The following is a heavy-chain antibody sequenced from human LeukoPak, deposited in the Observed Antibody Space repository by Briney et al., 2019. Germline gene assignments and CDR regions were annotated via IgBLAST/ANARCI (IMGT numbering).Heavy chain of an antibody. CDR2: IYDSGST. J-gene: IGHJ4*02. D-gene: IGHD3-22*01. Sequence: SETPSLTCTVSGGSIRSSYYYWGWIRQPPGKGLEWIGSIYDSGSTYYNPSLKSRVTISVDTSKNQFSLKLNSVTAADTAVYYCARLGKYYYDSSGYYLDYWGQGTLVTVSS. V-gene: IGHV4-39*01. CDR1: GGSIRSSYYY. CDR3: ARLGKYYYDSSGYYLDY.